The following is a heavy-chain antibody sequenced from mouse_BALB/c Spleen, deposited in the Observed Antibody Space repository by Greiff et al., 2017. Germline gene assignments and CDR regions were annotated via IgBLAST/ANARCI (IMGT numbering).Heavy chain of an antibody. J-gene: IGHJ3*01. CDR2: IYPGSGST. Sequence: LQQPGSELVRPGASVKLSCKASGYTFTSYWMHWVKQRPGQGLEWIGNIYPGSGSTNYDEKFKSKATLTVDTSSSTAYMQLSSLTSEDSAVYYSTILTTASGFADGGQGTLVTGAA. CDR1: GYTFTSYW. D-gene: IGHD1-2*01. CDR3: TILTTASGFAD. V-gene: IGHV1S22*01.